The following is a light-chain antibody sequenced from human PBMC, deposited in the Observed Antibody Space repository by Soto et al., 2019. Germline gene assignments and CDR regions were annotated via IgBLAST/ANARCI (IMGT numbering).Light chain of an antibody. CDR2: GNN. CDR3: QSYDSSVSGSKV. CDR1: RAAYD. J-gene: IGLJ1*01. V-gene: IGLV1-40*01. Sequence: QSVLTQPPSVSGAPGQRVTISCTGSRAAYDLHWYQQVPGTAPKLLIYGNNNWPSGVPERFSGSKSGTSASLAITGLQAEDEADYYCQSYDSSVSGSKVFGTGTKVTVL.